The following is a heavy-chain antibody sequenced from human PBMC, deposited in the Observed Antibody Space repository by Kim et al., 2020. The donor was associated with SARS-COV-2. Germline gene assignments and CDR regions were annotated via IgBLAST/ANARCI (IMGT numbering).Heavy chain of an antibody. Sequence: GGSLRLSCVASGFTFSSYGMHWVRQAPGKGLEWVAVISYDGSNKYYADSVKGRFTISRDNSKNTLYLQMNSLRAEDTAVYYCAKDLRYSSSWYYFDYWG. CDR3: AKDLRYSSSWYYFDY. J-gene: IGHJ4*01. V-gene: IGHV3-30*18. CDR1: GFTFSSYG. CDR2: ISYDGSNK. D-gene: IGHD6-13*01.